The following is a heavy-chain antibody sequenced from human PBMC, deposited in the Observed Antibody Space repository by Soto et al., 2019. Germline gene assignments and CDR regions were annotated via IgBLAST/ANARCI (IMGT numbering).Heavy chain of an antibody. CDR1: GFTFSGFD. CDR3: ARGQEVGAHFFDS. Sequence: EVQLVESGGNLVQPGGSLRLSCEASGFTFSGFDMHWVRQVTGKGLEWVSTIGTSVDTYYAVSVKGRLTISRDNAKNSLSLQLNSLRAVDTAVYFCARGQEVGAHFFDSWGQGTQVTVSS. D-gene: IGHD2-15*01. CDR2: IGTSVDT. V-gene: IGHV3-13*01. J-gene: IGHJ4*02.